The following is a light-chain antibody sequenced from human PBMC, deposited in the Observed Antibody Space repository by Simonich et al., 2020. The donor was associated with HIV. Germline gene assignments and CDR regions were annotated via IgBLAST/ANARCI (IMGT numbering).Light chain of an antibody. CDR3: QQYNNWPPWT. J-gene: IGKJ1*01. CDR1: QSVSSN. Sequence: EIVMTQSPATLSVSPGERAPPSCRASQSVSSNLAWYQQKPGQAPRLLIYGASTRATGIPARFSGSGSGTAFTLTISSLQSEDFAVYYCQQYNNWPPWTFGQGTKVEIK. CDR2: GAS. V-gene: IGKV3-15*01.